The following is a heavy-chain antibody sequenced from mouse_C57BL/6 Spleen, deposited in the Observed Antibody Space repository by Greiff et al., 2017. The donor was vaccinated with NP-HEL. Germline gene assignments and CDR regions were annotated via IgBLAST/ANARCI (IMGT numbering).Heavy chain of an antibody. CDR1: GFNIKDDY. Sequence: VQLKQSGAELVRPGASVKLSCTASGFNIKDDYMHWMKQRPEQGLEWIGWIDPENGDTEYASKFQGKATITADTSSNTAYLQLSSLTSEDTAVYYCTTGGYDEGYAMDYWGQGTSVTVSS. V-gene: IGHV14-4*01. CDR2: IDPENGDT. J-gene: IGHJ4*01. CDR3: TTGGYDEGYAMDY. D-gene: IGHD2-2*01.